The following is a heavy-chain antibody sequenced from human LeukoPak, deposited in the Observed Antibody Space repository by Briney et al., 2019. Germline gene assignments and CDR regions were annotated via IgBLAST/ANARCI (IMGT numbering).Heavy chain of an antibody. CDR3: ARAKRFWSGYYRGWFDP. Sequence: SETLSLTCTVSGGSISSGSYYWSWIRQPAGKGLEWIGRIYTSGSTNYNPSLKSRVTISVDTSKNQFSLKLSSVTAADTAVYYCARAKRFWSGYYRGWFDPWGQGTLVTVSS. CDR1: GGSISSGSYY. J-gene: IGHJ5*02. D-gene: IGHD3-3*01. V-gene: IGHV4-61*02. CDR2: IYTSGST.